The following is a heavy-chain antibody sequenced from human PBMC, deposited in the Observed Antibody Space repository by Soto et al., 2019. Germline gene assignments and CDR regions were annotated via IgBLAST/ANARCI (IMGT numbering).Heavy chain of an antibody. Sequence: QVQLQESGPGLVKPSQTLSLTCTVSGGSISSGDYYWSWIRQPPGKGLEWIGYIYYSGSTYYNPSLKSRVTISVDTSKNQFPLKLSSVTAADTAVYYCARAPIMITFGGVIGDAFDIWGQGTMVTVSS. D-gene: IGHD3-16*02. V-gene: IGHV4-30-4*01. CDR3: ARAPIMITFGGVIGDAFDI. CDR1: GGSISSGDYY. CDR2: IYYSGST. J-gene: IGHJ3*02.